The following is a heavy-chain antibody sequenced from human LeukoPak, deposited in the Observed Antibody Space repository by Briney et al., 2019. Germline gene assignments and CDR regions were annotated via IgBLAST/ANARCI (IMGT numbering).Heavy chain of an antibody. V-gene: IGHV3-74*01. CDR3: VRDRSGISSVY. J-gene: IGHJ4*02. CDR1: GFTFSNYW. CDR2: INSDGSST. D-gene: IGHD6-6*01. Sequence: GGSLRLSCAASGFTFSNYWMYWFRHAPGPGLVWVSHINSDGSSTTYADSVKGRFAISRDNAKNTLYLQKNSLRTEDTAVYYGVRDRSGISSVYRGQGTLVTVSS.